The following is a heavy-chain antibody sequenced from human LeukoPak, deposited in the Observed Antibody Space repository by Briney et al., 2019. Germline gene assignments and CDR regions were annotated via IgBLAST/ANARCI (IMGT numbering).Heavy chain of an antibody. J-gene: IGHJ4*02. CDR3: ARGFAY. V-gene: IGHV3-48*03. Sequence: GGSLRLSCAASGFSFSSYEMNWVRQAPGKGLEWVSYISYSGITIYYADSVKGRFTISRDDAKNSLYLQMNSLRAEDTAVYYCARGFAYWGQGTLVTVSS. D-gene: IGHD3-10*01. CDR2: ISYSGITI. CDR1: GFSFSSYE.